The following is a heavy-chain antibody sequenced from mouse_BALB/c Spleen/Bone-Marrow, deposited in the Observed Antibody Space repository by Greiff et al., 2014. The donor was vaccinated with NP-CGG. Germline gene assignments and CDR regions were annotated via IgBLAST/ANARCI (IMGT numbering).Heavy chain of an antibody. V-gene: IGHV2-2*02. J-gene: IGHJ1*01. CDR2: IWSGGGT. CDR3: ATKGYTGYFDV. D-gene: IGHD2-2*01. Sequence: VQLQQSGPGLVKPSQSLSITCTVSGFSLTTYGLHWVRQSPGKGLEWLGVIWSGGGTDYNAAFISRLIITKDNSKSQVFFKMNSLQTNDTAMYYCATKGYTGYFDVWGAGTTVTVSS. CDR1: GFSLTTYG.